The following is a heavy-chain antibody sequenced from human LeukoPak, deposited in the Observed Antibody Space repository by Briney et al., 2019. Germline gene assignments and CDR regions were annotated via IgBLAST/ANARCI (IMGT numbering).Heavy chain of an antibody. V-gene: IGHV3-23*01. D-gene: IGHD1-26*01. Sequence: GGSLRLSCTASGFTFSSYAMSWVRQAPGEGLEWVSGISGGGSSGYHADSVKGRFSISRDNSKNTLFLQMDNLRAEDTAVYYCATRTGYSTGLFVGHFESWGQGTLVTASS. CDR2: ISGGGSSG. J-gene: IGHJ4*02. CDR3: ATRTGYSTGLFVGHFES. CDR1: GFTFSSYA.